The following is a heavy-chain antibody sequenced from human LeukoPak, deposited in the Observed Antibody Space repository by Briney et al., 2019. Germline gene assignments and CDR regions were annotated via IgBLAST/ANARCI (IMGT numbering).Heavy chain of an antibody. CDR2: ISGSGGNT. D-gene: IGHD6-19*01. J-gene: IGHJ4*02. Sequence: GGSLRLSCAAYGFTFRRYAMNWVRQAPGKGLEWVSGISGSGGNTYSAESLKGRVTISRDNPKNTLYLQMNSLRAEDTAVYYCAKEGRAVAALDYWGQGTLVTVSS. V-gene: IGHV3-23*01. CDR3: AKEGRAVAALDY. CDR1: GFTFRRYA.